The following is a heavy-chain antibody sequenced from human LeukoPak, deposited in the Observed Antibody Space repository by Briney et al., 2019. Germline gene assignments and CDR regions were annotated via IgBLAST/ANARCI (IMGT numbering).Heavy chain of an antibody. D-gene: IGHD1-7*01. J-gene: IGHJ4*02. CDR3: ASRAGKPGNTPWCFDY. V-gene: IGHV3-7*01. CDR2: IRQDGSET. Sequence: PGGSLGLSCAASGFTFTNYWMTWVRQAPGKGPEWVANIRQDGSETNYVDSVRGRFTIARDNTKNSLYLQMTSLRGEDTAVYYCASRAGKPGNTPWCFDYWGQGALVTVSS. CDR1: GFTFTNYW.